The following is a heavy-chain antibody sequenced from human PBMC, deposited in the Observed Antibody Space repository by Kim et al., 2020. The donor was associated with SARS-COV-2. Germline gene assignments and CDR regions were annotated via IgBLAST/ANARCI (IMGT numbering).Heavy chain of an antibody. CDR3: AREDSSENSAYYYYYYGLDV. CDR2: MNPNSGGT. CDR1: GYTFIGYY. Sequence: ASVKVSCKASGYTFIGYYLHWVRQAPGQGLEWMGRMNPNSGGTNYAQKFQGRVTMTRDTSISTAYMELSSLRSDDTAVYYCAREDSSENSAYYYYYYGLDVWGQGTTVTVSS. J-gene: IGHJ6*02. V-gene: IGHV1-2*06. D-gene: IGHD3-22*01.